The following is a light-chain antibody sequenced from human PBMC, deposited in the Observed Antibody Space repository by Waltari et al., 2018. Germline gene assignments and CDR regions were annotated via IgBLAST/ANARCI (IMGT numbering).Light chain of an antibody. J-gene: IGLJ3*02. V-gene: IGLV8-61*01. CDR3: SMYMGSGVWV. CDR1: PGPVSSTSY. CDR2: KGI. Sequence: QTVVTQVPSLSVSLGGTVTLTCAFSPGPVSSTSYPTWYQQTPGQPPRTLVYKGISRSSGVPDRFSGSILGNTAALTITGAQADDESDYYCSMYMGSGVWVFGGGTKLTVL.